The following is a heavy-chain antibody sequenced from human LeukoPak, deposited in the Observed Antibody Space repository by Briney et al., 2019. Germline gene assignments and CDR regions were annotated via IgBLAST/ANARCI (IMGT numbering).Heavy chain of an antibody. Sequence: SETLSLTCAVYGGSFSGYYWSWIRQPPGKGLEWSGEINHSGSTNYNPSLKSRVTISVDTSRNQFSLKLSSVTAADTAVYYCAQYYYDSSGSYYGIQNNWFDPWGQGTLVTVSS. J-gene: IGHJ5*02. CDR1: GGSFSGYY. D-gene: IGHD3-22*01. CDR3: AQYYYDSSGSYYGIQNNWFDP. CDR2: INHSGST. V-gene: IGHV4-34*01.